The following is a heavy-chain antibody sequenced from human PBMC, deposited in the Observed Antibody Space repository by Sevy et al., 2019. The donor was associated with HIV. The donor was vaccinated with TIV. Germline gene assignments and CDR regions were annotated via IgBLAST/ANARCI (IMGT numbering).Heavy chain of an antibody. CDR1: GYTFSDSGYY. CDR2: INPKSGAT. J-gene: IGHJ6*02. D-gene: IGHD3-3*01. Sequence: ASVKVSCKASGYTFSDSGYYVHWVRQAPGQGLEWMGWINPKSGATNYAQKFQGRVTMTRDTSVSTANIELTMLTSDDTAVYYCARESYDFWTGPVDYDYGMDVWGQGTTVTVSS. V-gene: IGHV1-2*02. CDR3: ARESYDFWTGPVDYDYGMDV.